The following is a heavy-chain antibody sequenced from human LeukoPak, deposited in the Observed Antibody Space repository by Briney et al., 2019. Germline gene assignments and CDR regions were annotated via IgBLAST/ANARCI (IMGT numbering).Heavy chain of an antibody. J-gene: IGHJ4*02. CDR3: ASGSWRDSSEDY. D-gene: IGHD3-22*01. CDR1: GGSISSYY. Sequence: TPSETLSLTCTVSGGSISSYYWSWIRQPPGKGLEWIGYIYYSGSTYYNPSLKSRVTISVDRSKNQFSLKLSSVTAADTAVYYCASGSWRDSSEDYWGQGTLVTVSS. V-gene: IGHV4-59*12. CDR2: IYYSGST.